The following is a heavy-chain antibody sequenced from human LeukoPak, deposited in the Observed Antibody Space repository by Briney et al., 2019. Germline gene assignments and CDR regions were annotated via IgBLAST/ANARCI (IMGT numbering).Heavy chain of an antibody. D-gene: IGHD3-10*01. CDR3: ARPMNTGGSGSHYRPLDY. CDR2: LNQDGSEK. V-gene: IGHV3-7*01. J-gene: IGHJ4*02. CDR1: GFTFSSYW. Sequence: GGSLRLSCAASGFTFSSYWMSWVRQAPGKGLEWVANLNQDGSEKYYVDSVKGRFTISRDDAQNSLYLQTNSLRAEDTAVYYCARPMNTGGSGSHYRPLDYWGQGTLVTVSS.